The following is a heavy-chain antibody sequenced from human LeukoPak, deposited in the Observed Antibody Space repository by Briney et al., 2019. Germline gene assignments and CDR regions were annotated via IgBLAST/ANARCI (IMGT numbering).Heavy chain of an antibody. Sequence: PSETLSLTCGLSGGSITSTNWWTWVRQPPGQGLEWIEDVSLSGITNYTPSLSRRVIMAMDKSKNHLSLNLTSVTAADTAVYYCSREDGAFSSFGYWGQGTLVTVPS. CDR2: VSLSGIT. CDR1: GGSITSTNW. V-gene: IGHV4-4*02. D-gene: IGHD5-24*01. J-gene: IGHJ4*02. CDR3: SREDGAFSSFGY.